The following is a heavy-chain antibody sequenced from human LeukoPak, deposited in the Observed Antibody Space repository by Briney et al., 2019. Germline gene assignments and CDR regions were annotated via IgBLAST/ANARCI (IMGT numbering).Heavy chain of an antibody. CDR2: ITASGGST. CDR1: GFTFSSYA. D-gene: IGHD3-3*01. Sequence: GGSLRLFYAASGFTFSSYAMSWVRQTPGKGLEWGSGITASGGSTYHADSVKGRFTISRDNSINTLNLQMNTLRAEDTAIYYCAKGLGFWSGYYTPFDYWGQGSSVTVSS. CDR3: AKGLGFWSGYYTPFDY. V-gene: IGHV3-23*01. J-gene: IGHJ4*02.